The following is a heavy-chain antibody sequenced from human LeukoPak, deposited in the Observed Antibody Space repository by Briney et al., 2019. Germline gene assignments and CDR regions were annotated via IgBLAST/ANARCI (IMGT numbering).Heavy chain of an antibody. CDR3: ARDYYDSSGYYYPLDY. V-gene: IGHV3-11*04. CDR2: ISSSGSTI. J-gene: IGHJ4*02. CDR1: GFTFSDYY. Sequence: GGSLRLSCAASGFTFSDYYMSWIRQAPGKGLEWVSYISSSGSTIYYADSVKGRFTISRDNAKNSLYLQMNSLRAEDTAVYYCARDYYDSSGYYYPLDYWGQGTLVTVSS. D-gene: IGHD3-22*01.